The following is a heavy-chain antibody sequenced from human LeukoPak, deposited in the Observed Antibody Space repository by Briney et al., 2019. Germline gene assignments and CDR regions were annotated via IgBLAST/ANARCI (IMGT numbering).Heavy chain of an antibody. D-gene: IGHD1-26*01. J-gene: IGHJ4*02. Sequence: GGSLRLSCAASGFTFNSYAMSWVRQAPGKELEWVSAISGSGGSTYYADSVKGRFTISRDNSKNTLYLQMNSLRAEDTAVYYCAKDRQWELLGFDYWGQGTLVTVSS. CDR3: AKDRQWELLGFDY. CDR1: GFTFNSYA. CDR2: ISGSGGST. V-gene: IGHV3-23*01.